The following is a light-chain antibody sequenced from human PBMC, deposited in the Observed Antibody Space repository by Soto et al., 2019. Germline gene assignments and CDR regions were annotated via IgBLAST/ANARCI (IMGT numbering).Light chain of an antibody. CDR3: SSYTTSNTWV. CDR1: SSDVGAYDY. V-gene: IGLV2-14*01. J-gene: IGLJ3*02. CDR2: EVS. Sequence: QSVLTQPASVSGAPGQSITISCTGTSSDVGAYDYVSWYQQHPGKPPKIMLYEVSNRPSGLSNRFSGSKSGNTASLIISGLQAEDEADYYCSSYTTSNTWVFGGGTKLTVL.